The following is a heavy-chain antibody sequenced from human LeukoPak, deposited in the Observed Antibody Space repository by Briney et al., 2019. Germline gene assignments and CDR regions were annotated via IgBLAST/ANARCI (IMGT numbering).Heavy chain of an antibody. CDR3: ARDTALGRAFDI. D-gene: IGHD7-27*01. Sequence: SETLSLTCTVSGGSISSYYWSWIRQPAGKGLEWIGRIYTSGSTNYSPSLKSRVTMSVDTSKNQFSLKLSSVTAADTAVYYCARDTALGRAFDIWGQGTMVTVSS. V-gene: IGHV4-4*07. J-gene: IGHJ3*02. CDR1: GGSISSYY. CDR2: IYTSGST.